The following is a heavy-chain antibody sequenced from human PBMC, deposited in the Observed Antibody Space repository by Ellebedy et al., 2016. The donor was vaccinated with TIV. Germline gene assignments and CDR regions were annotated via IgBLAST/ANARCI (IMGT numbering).Heavy chain of an antibody. Sequence: PGGSLRLTCAASGFTFSNYAMNRVRQAPGKGLEWLSHITGGGYRTYYADSGKGRFTMSRDDSKNTLYLQLNSLGAEATAVYYCAKDHIAENGVFDDFDMWGPGTMVTVSS. D-gene: IGHD3-9*01. CDR1: GFTFSNYA. CDR3: AKDHIAENGVFDDFDM. CDR2: ITGGGYRT. V-gene: IGHV3-23*01. J-gene: IGHJ3*02.